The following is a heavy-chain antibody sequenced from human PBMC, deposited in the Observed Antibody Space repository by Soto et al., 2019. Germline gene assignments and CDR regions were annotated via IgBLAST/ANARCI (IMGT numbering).Heavy chain of an antibody. V-gene: IGHV5-10-1*01. CDR1: GYSFTIYW. J-gene: IGHJ6*02. Sequence: GESLKISCKRSGYSFTIYWIIWVLQMPGKGLEWMGRIDPSDSYTNYSPSFQGHVTISADKSISTAYLQWSSLKASDTAMYYCARAFYGEPGRGMDVWGQGTTVTVSS. CDR2: IDPSDSYT. CDR3: ARAFYGEPGRGMDV. D-gene: IGHD4-17*01.